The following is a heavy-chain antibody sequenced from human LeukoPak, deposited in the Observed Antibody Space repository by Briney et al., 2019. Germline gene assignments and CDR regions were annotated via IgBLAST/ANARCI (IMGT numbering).Heavy chain of an antibody. CDR1: GFTFSSYW. V-gene: IGHV3-7*03. D-gene: IGHD4-23*01. J-gene: IGHJ4*02. CDR2: INHNGNVN. CDR3: ARGGGNVRRYFEY. Sequence: GGSLRLSCAASGFTFSSYWMNWARQAPGKGLEWVASINHNGNVNYYVDSVKGRFTISRDNAKNSLYLQMSNLRAEDTAVYFCARGGGNVRRYFEYWGQGTLVTVSS.